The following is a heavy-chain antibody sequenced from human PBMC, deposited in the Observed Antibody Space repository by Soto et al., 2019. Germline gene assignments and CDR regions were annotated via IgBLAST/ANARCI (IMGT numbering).Heavy chain of an antibody. Sequence: PGGSLRLSCEASVCTFSNAWMSWVRQAPGKGLEWVGRIKSKTDGGTTDYAAPVKGRFTISRDDSKNTLYLQMNSLKTEDTSVYYCTTTIAAAGTRWFDPWGQGTLVTVSS. J-gene: IGHJ5*02. CDR1: VCTFSNAW. V-gene: IGHV3-15*01. CDR2: IKSKTDGGTT. D-gene: IGHD6-13*01. CDR3: TTTIAAAGTRWFDP.